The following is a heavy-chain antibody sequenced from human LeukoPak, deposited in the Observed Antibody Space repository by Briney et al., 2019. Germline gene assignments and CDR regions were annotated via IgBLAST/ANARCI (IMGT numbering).Heavy chain of an antibody. CDR3: ARAKSSGWYPGPSFDY. J-gene: IGHJ4*02. V-gene: IGHV1-69-2*01. D-gene: IGHD6-19*01. CDR2: VDPEDGET. CDR1: GYTFTDYY. Sequence: ASVKISCKVSGYTFTDYYMHWVQQAPGKGLEWMGLVDPEDGETIYAEKFQGRVTITADTSTDTAYMELSSLRSEDTAVYYCARAKSSGWYPGPSFDYWGQGTLVTVSS.